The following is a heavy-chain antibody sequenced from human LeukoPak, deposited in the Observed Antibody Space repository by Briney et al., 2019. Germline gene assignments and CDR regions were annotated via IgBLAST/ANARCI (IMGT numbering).Heavy chain of an antibody. CDR2: IYYSGNT. V-gene: IGHV4-59*12. CDR3: ARAPYYYGSGSYRPWFDY. Sequence: PSETLSLTCTVSGGSISGYYWNWIRQPPGKGLEWIGYIYYSGNTNYNPSLKSRVTISLDTSKNQFSLKLSSVTAADTAVYYCARAPYYYGSGSYRPWFDYWGQGTLVTVSS. J-gene: IGHJ4*02. CDR1: GGSISGYY. D-gene: IGHD3-10*01.